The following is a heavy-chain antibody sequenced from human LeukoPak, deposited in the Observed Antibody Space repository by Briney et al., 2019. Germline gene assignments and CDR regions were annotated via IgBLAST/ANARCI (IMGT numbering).Heavy chain of an antibody. CDR1: GFTFNSYA. CDR3: ARDSGSECSGGSCYRDSYMDV. Sequence: GGSLRLSCAASGFTFNSYAMHWVRQAPGKGLEWVAVISYDGSNNYYADSVKGRFTMSRGNSKNTLYLQMNSLRAEDTAVYYCARDSGSECSGGSCYRDSYMDVWGKGTTVTVSS. J-gene: IGHJ6*03. CDR2: ISYDGSNN. V-gene: IGHV3-30*04. D-gene: IGHD2-15*01.